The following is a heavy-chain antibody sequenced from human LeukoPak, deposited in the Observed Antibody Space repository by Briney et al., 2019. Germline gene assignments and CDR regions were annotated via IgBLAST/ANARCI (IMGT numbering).Heavy chain of an antibody. CDR1: GFTFSDYY. Sequence: GGSLRLSCAASGFTFSDYYMSWIRQAPGKGLEWLSYIYGIDSTISYAASVKGRFSISRDDAKNSLYLQMNSLRAEDTAVYYCARDAYYYDSSSYYRNAFDIWGQGTVVTVSS. CDR2: IYGIDSTI. V-gene: IGHV3-11*01. J-gene: IGHJ3*02. CDR3: ARDAYYYDSSSYYRNAFDI. D-gene: IGHD3-22*01.